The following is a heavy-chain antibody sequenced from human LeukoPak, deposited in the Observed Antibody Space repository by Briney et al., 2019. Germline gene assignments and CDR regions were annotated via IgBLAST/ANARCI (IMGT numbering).Heavy chain of an antibody. CDR3: AKLQTAVVPAATLGFDS. CDR1: GVTFSSYA. V-gene: IGHV3-23*01. D-gene: IGHD2-2*01. CDR2: ISGSSGRT. Sequence: GGSLRLSCVASGVTFSSYAMTWVRQAPGKGLEWVSGISGSSGRTYYAESVKGRFTISRDNSKNTVYLQMNSLRAEDTAIYYRAKLQTAVVPAATLGFDSWGQGTLVTVSS. J-gene: IGHJ4*02.